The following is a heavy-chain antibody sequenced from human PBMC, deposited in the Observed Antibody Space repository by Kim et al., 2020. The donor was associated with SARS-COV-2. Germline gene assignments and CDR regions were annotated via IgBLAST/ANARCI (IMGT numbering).Heavy chain of an antibody. Sequence: GGSLRLSCAASGFTFSSYSMNWVRQAPGKGLEWVSYISSSSSTIYYADSVKGRFTISRDNAKNSLYLQMNSLRDEDTAVYYCARDRVGYCSSTSCYTFDYWGQGTLVTVSS. V-gene: IGHV3-48*02. J-gene: IGHJ4*02. CDR3: ARDRVGYCSSTSCYTFDY. CDR2: ISSSSSTI. CDR1: GFTFSSYS. D-gene: IGHD2-2*02.